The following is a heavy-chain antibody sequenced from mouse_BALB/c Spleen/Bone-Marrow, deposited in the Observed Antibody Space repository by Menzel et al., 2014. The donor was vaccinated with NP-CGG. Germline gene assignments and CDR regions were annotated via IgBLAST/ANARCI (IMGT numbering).Heavy chain of an antibody. Sequence: VHLVESGAELSKPGASVKMSCKASGYTFTSYWMHWVKQRPGQGLEWIGYINPSTGYTEYNQKFKDKATLTADKSSSTAYMQLSSLTSEDSAVYYCARSGGYDGFSYWGQGTTLTVSS. CDR2: INPSTGYT. V-gene: IGHV1-7*01. CDR1: GYTFTSYW. D-gene: IGHD2-2*01. CDR3: ARSGGYDGFSY. J-gene: IGHJ2*01.